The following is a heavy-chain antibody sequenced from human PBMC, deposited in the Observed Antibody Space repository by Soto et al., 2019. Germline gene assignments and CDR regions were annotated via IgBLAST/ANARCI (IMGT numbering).Heavy chain of an antibody. D-gene: IGHD4-17*01. CDR3: AIQRTTVTTSLVN. Sequence: EVQLLESGGGLVQPGGSMTVSCAASGFTFGAHPMSWVRLAPGKGLEWVSTISGYRGSTYYPVSLKGRFIISRDYSKHTLYLQINSMRAEDRAIFFCAIQRTTVTTSLVNWGQGTVVSGSS. J-gene: IGHJ4*02. V-gene: IGHV3-23*01. CDR1: GFTFGAHP. CDR2: ISGYRGST.